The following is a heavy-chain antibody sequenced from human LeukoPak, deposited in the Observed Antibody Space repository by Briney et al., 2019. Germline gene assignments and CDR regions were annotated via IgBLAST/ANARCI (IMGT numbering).Heavy chain of an antibody. Sequence: PGGSLRLSCAAYGFTFSTKWRSWARQAPGQGLEWVANIKGDGSEKEYVYSVMGRFTISRDNAKNSLYLQMSSLRVEDTAVYYCARWEVSAPRGHGLDVWGQGTTVTVSS. CDR2: IKGDGSEK. CDR1: GFTFSTKW. V-gene: IGHV3-7*01. CDR3: ARWEVSAPRGHGLDV. J-gene: IGHJ6*02. D-gene: IGHD1-26*01.